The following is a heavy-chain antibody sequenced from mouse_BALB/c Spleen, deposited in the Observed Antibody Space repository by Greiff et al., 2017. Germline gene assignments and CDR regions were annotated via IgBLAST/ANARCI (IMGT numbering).Heavy chain of an antibody. CDR1: GFTFSSYA. CDR3: ARDGILDY. V-gene: IGHV5-9-4*01. J-gene: IGHJ4*01. CDR2: ISSGGSYT. Sequence: EVQLVESGGGLVKPGGSLKLSCAASGFTFSSYAMSWVRQSPEKRLEWVAEISSGGSYTYYPDTVTGRFTISRDNAKNTLYLEMSSLRSEDTAMYYCARDGILDYWGQGTSVTVSA.